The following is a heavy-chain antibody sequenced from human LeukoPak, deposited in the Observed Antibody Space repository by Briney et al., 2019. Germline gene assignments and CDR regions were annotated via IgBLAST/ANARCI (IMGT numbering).Heavy chain of an antibody. CDR1: GYTFTIYA. J-gene: IGHJ4*02. Sequence: ASVNVSFKASGYTFTIYAMHWVRQAPGRRLEWMGWINAGNGNTKYSQKFQGRVTITRDTSASTAYMELSSLRSEDTAVYYCARSSGYSYGYDYGGQGTLVTVSS. CDR3: ARSSGYSYGYDY. CDR2: INAGNGNT. V-gene: IGHV1-3*01. D-gene: IGHD5-18*01.